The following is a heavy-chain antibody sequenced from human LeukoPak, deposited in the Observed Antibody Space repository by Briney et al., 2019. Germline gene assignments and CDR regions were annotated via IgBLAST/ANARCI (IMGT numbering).Heavy chain of an antibody. V-gene: IGHV3-48*04. CDR3: ARAPNHNQLTYYYYMDV. D-gene: IGHD2-2*01. J-gene: IGHJ6*03. Sequence: GGSLRLSCVASGFSFSSYSMNWMRQAPGKGLEWVSYISNSSTATQYADSVKGRFTISRDNAKNSLYLQMNSLRVEDTAVYYCARAPNHNQLTYYYYMDVWGKGTTVTVSS. CDR2: ISNSSTAT. CDR1: GFSFSSYS.